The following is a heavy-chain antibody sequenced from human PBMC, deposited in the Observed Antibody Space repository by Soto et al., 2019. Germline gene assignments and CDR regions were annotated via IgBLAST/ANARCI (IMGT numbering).Heavy chain of an antibody. D-gene: IGHD2-15*01. CDR3: AKATWSPIVVVVAATPGYFDY. CDR2: ISGSGGST. CDR1: GFTFSSYA. Sequence: LRLSCAASGFTFSSYAMSWVRQAPGKGLEWVSAISGSGGSTYYADSVKGRFTISRDNSKNTLYLQMNSLRAEDTAVYYCAKATWSPIVVVVAATPGYFDYWGQGTLVTDSS. J-gene: IGHJ4*02. V-gene: IGHV3-23*01.